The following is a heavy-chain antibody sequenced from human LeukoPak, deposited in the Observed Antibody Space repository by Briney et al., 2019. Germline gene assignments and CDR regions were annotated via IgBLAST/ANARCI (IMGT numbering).Heavy chain of an antibody. J-gene: IGHJ1*01. D-gene: IGHD3-10*01. Sequence: KPSQTLSLTCAISGDSVSSNSVGWNWIRQSPSRGLEWLGRTFYRSKWYNNYAVSVKSRIIINPDTSKNQFSLQLNSVTPEDTAVYYCARGNTMVRGALQSEYFQHWGQGTLVTVSS. CDR2: TFYRSKWYN. V-gene: IGHV6-1*01. CDR3: ARGNTMVRGALQSEYFQH. CDR1: GDSVSSNSVG.